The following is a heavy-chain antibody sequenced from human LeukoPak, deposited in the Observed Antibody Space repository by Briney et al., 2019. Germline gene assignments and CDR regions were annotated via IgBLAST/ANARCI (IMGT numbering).Heavy chain of an antibody. V-gene: IGHV3-30*02. D-gene: IGHD3-22*01. CDR3: GKGRDNYYDVRAPRSFVL. CDR2: IRYDGSNK. CDR1: GFTFSSYG. Sequence: PGGSLRLSCAASGFTFSSYGMHWVRQAPGKGLEWVAFIRYDGSNKYYADSVKGRFTISRDNSKNTLYLQMNSLRAEDTAVYYCGKGRDNYYDVRAPRSFVLGGGGTRVTVSS. J-gene: IGHJ2*01.